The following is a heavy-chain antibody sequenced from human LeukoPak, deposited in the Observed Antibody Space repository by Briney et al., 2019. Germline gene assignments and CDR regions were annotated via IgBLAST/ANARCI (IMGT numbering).Heavy chain of an antibody. J-gene: IGHJ3*02. CDR3: ARVPERGSWSGGDAFDI. V-gene: IGHV3-21*04. CDR1: GFTFSNYS. D-gene: IGHD6-13*01. Sequence: SGGSLRLSCAGSGFTFSNYSINWVRQAPGKGLEWVSSISPSSHYIYYADSVRGRFTISRDNARNSLYLQMNSLRDEDTAVYYCARVPERGSWSGGDAFDIWGQGTMVTVSS. CDR2: ISPSSHYI.